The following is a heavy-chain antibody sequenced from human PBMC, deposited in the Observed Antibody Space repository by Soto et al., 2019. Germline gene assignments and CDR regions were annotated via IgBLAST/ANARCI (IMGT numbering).Heavy chain of an antibody. Sequence: GGSLILSCATSGFTFSSYWMHWVRQAPGKGLVWVSRINSDGSSTSYADSVKGRFTISRDNAKNTLYLQMNSLRAEDTAVYYCARQYSSSWPNYYYYGMDVWGQGTTVTVSS. CDR2: INSDGSST. CDR3: ARQYSSSWPNYYYYGMDV. V-gene: IGHV3-74*01. D-gene: IGHD6-13*01. CDR1: GFTFSSYW. J-gene: IGHJ6*02.